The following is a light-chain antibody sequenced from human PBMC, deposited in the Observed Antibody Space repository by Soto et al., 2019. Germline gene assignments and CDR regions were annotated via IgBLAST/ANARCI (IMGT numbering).Light chain of an antibody. Sequence: QSALTQPASVSRSPGQSIAISCTGTSTDVGGYNYVSWYQQHPGKAPKLMIYEVSNRPSGVSNRFSGAKSGNTASLTISGLQAEDEADYYCSSYTSDSTLVFGGGTKVTVL. CDR2: EVS. CDR1: STDVGGYNY. J-gene: IGLJ3*02. CDR3: SSYTSDSTLV. V-gene: IGLV2-14*01.